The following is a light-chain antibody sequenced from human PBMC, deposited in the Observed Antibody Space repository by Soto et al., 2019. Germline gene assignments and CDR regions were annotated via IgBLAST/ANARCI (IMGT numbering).Light chain of an antibody. CDR1: QSVSSSY. CDR2: GTS. V-gene: IGKV3-20*01. Sequence: EVVLTQSPGTLSLSPGDRPTLSCRASQSVSSSYLAWYQQRPGQAPRLLIYGTSSRATGIPDRFSGSGSGTDFTLTISRLEPEDFAVYYCLQSGYLPPWTFGQGTRVEIK. J-gene: IGKJ1*01. CDR3: LQSGYLPPWT.